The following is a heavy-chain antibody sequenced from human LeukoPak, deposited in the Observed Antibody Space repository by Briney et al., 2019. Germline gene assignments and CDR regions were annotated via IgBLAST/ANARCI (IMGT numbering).Heavy chain of an antibody. CDR3: ARQNYDIDDAFDI. V-gene: IGHV4-39*07. Sequence: SETLSLTCTVSGGSISGSSYYWGWIRQPPGKGLEWIGNIYYSGSTNYNPSLKSRVTISVDTSKNQFSLKLSSVTAADTAVYYCARQNYDIDDAFDIWGQGTMVTVSS. D-gene: IGHD3-9*01. CDR2: IYYSGST. J-gene: IGHJ3*02. CDR1: GGSISGSSYY.